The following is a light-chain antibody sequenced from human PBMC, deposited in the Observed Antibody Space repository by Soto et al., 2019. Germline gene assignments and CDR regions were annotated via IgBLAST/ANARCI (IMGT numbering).Light chain of an antibody. CDR2: EGG. J-gene: IGLJ2*01. CDR3: CSFALRSTLI. Sequence: QSVLTQPASVSGSHGLSITISCTGTSSEVGNYNLVSWYQQYPGKAPKLMIYEGGKRPSGVSNRFSGSKSGNTASLTISGLQAEDEADYYCCSFALRSTLIFGGGTNFTVL. CDR1: SSEVGNYNL. V-gene: IGLV2-23*01.